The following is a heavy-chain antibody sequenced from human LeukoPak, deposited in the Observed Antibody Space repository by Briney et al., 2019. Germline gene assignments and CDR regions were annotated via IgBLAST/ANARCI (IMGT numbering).Heavy chain of an antibody. Sequence: GGSLRLSCAASGFTFSRYSMNWVRQAPGKGLEWVSYISSSSSTVYYADSLKGRFTISRDNAKNSLYLQMNSLRGEDTAVYYCARAQTYYGSGSYLYWGQGTLVTVSS. CDR2: ISSSSSTV. J-gene: IGHJ4*02. V-gene: IGHV3-48*01. D-gene: IGHD3-10*01. CDR1: GFTFSRYS. CDR3: ARAQTYYGSGSYLY.